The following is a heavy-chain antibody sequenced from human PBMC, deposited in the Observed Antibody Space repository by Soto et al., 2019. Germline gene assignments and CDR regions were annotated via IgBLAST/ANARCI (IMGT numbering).Heavy chain of an antibody. Sequence: QVQLVQSGAEVKKPGASVKVSCKASGYTFTNYDIHWVRQATGQGLEWMGWMNPDSGNTGQSKQFQGRVTRTRDTSISTAYMELRSLRSEDTAVYYCARGRFRRTWVDPWGQGTLVTVSS. V-gene: IGHV1-8*01. CDR1: GYTFTNYD. J-gene: IGHJ5*02. CDR2: MNPDSGNT. D-gene: IGHD3-16*01. CDR3: ARGRFRRTWVDP.